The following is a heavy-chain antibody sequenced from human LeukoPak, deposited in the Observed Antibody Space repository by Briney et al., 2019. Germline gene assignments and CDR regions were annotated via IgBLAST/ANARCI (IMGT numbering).Heavy chain of an antibody. Sequence: GGSLRLSCAASGFTFSSYGMHWVRQAPGKGLEWVAVISYDGSNKYYADSVKGRFTISRDNSKNTLYLQMSSLRAEDTAVYYCAIWMGNNADFTGPIDYWGQGTLVTVSS. J-gene: IGHJ4*02. D-gene: IGHD2-2*03. CDR2: ISYDGSNK. CDR3: AIWMGNNADFTGPIDY. V-gene: IGHV3-30*03. CDR1: GFTFSSYG.